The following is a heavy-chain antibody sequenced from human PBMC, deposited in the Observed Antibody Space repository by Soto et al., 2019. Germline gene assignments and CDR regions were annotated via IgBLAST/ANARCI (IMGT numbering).Heavy chain of an antibody. V-gene: IGHV2-5*01. CDR2: INLNDDK. J-gene: IGHJ3*02. D-gene: IGHD2-15*01. Sequence: QITLKEAGPTLVKPTQTLTLTCTFSGFSLNTRAVGVGWIRQPPGKALEWLALINLNDDKRYSPSLKDRLTITKDTSKNHVVLTMTNIDPVDTATYYCAHRHDLGGFDIWGQGTTVTVSS. CDR1: GFSLNTRAVG. CDR3: AHRHDLGGFDI.